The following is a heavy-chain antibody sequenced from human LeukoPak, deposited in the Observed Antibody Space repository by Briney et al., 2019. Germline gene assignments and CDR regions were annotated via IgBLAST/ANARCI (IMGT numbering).Heavy chain of an antibody. V-gene: IGHV1-3*01. CDR2: INAGNGNT. CDR1: GYTFTSYA. D-gene: IGHD5-24*01. CDR3: ARGSVEMATIRSFDY. Sequence: ASVKVSCKASGYTFTSYAMHWVRQAPGQRLEWMGWINAGNGNTKYSQKFQGRVTITRDTSASTAYMELSSLRSEDTAVYYCARGSVEMATIRSFDYWGQGTLVTVSS. J-gene: IGHJ4*02.